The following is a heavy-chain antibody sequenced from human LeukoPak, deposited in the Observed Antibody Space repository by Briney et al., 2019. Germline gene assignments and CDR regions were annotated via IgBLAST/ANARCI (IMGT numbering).Heavy chain of an antibody. CDR3: VHRDLYDSSVDV. Sequence: SGPTLVKPTQTLTLTCTFSGFSLSTSGVGVGWIRQPPGKALEWLALIYWDDDKRYSPSLKSRLTITKDTSKNQVVLTMTNMDPVDTATYYCVHRDLYDSSVDVWGQGTLVTVSS. D-gene: IGHD3-22*01. CDR1: GFSLSTSGVG. V-gene: IGHV2-5*02. J-gene: IGHJ4*02. CDR2: IYWDDDK.